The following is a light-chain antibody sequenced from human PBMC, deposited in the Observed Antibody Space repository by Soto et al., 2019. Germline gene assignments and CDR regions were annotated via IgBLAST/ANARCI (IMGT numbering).Light chain of an antibody. V-gene: IGKV1-33*01. Sequence: DIQMTQSPSSLSASIGDRVTITCQASQDIDNFLDWYQHRPGKAPKLLIYEASHLETGVPSRCIGGRSGTNYTFTITSLQPEDVATDYCHQYDNLPRAFGPGTKVHVK. CDR3: HQYDNLPRA. CDR1: QDIDNF. J-gene: IGKJ3*01. CDR2: EAS.